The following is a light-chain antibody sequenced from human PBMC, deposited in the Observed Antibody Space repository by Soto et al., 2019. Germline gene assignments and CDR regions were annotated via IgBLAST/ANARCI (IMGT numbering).Light chain of an antibody. Sequence: DIQMTQSPSTLSSSVGDIFTITCRASQTINNWLAWYQHKPGKAPKLLIYDASSLQSGVPSRFSGSGSGTEFTLTISSLQPDDFATYYCQQYNSYSETFGQGTKVDIK. V-gene: IGKV1-5*01. CDR1: QTINNW. CDR3: QQYNSYSET. CDR2: DAS. J-gene: IGKJ1*01.